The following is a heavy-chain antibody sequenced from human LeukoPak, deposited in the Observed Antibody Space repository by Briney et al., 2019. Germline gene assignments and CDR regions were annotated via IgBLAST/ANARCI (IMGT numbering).Heavy chain of an antibody. J-gene: IGHJ4*02. Sequence: PSETLFLTCTVSGGSISSGDYYWRWIRQPPGKGLEWIGYIYYSGSTYYNPSLKSRVTISVDTSKNQFSLKLSSVTAADTAVYYCAMMPPGPTMIVVVPVWGQGTLVTVSS. CDR2: IYYSGST. CDR1: GGSISSGDYY. CDR3: AMMPPGPTMIVVVPV. D-gene: IGHD3-22*01. V-gene: IGHV4-30-4*08.